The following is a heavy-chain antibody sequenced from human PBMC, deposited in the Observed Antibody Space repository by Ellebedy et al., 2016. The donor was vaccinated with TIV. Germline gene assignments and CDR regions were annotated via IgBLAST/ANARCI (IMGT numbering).Heavy chain of an antibody. J-gene: IGHJ3*02. D-gene: IGHD6-13*01. CDR2: IYHSGST. Sequence: MPSETLSLTCAVSGGSISSSNWWSWVRQPPGKGLEWIGEIYHSGSTNYNPSLKSRVTISVDKSKNQFSLKLNSVTAADTAVYYCARVVWQQPVSYALDIWGQGTMVTVSS. CDR3: ARVVWQQPVSYALDI. CDR1: GGSISSSNW. V-gene: IGHV4-4*02.